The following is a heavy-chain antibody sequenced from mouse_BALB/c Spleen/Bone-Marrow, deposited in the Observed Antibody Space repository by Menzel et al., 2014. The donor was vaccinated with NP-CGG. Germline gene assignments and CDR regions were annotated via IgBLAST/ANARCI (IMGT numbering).Heavy chain of an antibody. CDR1: GFNIKDTY. CDR2: IDPANGNT. D-gene: IGHD4-1*01. V-gene: IGHV14-3*02. J-gene: IGHJ4*01. Sequence: EVQLQQSGAELVKPGASVKLSCTASGFNIKDTYMHWVKQRPEQGLEWNGRIDPANGNTKYDPKFQGKATITADTSSNTAYLQLSSLTSEDTAVYYCARWEYYAMDNWGQGTSVTVSS. CDR3: ARWEYYAMDN.